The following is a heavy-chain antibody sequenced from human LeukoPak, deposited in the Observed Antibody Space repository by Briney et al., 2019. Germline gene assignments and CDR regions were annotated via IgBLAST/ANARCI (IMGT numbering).Heavy chain of an antibody. Sequence: ASVKVSCTASGYPFTRYGISWVRQAPRQGLEWMGWISAYNGNTNYAQKLQGRVTMTTDTSTSTAYMELRSLRSDDTAVYYCARRPPSWYGAFDIWGQGTMVTVSS. J-gene: IGHJ3*02. V-gene: IGHV1-18*01. CDR2: ISAYNGNT. CDR3: ARRPPSWYGAFDI. CDR1: GYPFTRYG. D-gene: IGHD6-13*01.